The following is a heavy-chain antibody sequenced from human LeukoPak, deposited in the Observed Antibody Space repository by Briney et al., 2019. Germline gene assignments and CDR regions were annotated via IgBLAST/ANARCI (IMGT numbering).Heavy chain of an antibody. V-gene: IGHV3-30*03. Sequence: QTGGSLRLSCAASGFTFSNAWMSWVRQAPGKGLEWVAVISYDGSNKYYADSVKGRFTISRDNSKNTLYLQMNSLRAEDTAVYYCARDEGFTLTDYWGQGTLVTVSS. CDR2: ISYDGSNK. CDR1: GFTFSNAW. D-gene: IGHD2-15*01. J-gene: IGHJ4*02. CDR3: ARDEGFTLTDY.